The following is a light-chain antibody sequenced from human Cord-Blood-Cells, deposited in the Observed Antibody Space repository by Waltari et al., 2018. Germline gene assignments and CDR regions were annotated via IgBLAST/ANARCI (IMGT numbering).Light chain of an antibody. CDR2: EGS. V-gene: IGLV2-23*01. Sequence: HSALTQPASVSGSPGQSITISCTVTSSDVGSYNLVPWYQQHPGKAPKLMIYEGSKRPSGVSNRFSGSKSGNTASLTVSGLQAEDEADYYCCSYAGSSTVVFGGGTKLTVL. J-gene: IGLJ2*01. CDR1: SSDVGSYNL. CDR3: CSYAGSSTVV.